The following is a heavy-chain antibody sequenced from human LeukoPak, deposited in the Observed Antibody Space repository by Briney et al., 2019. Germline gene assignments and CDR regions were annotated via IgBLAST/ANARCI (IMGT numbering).Heavy chain of an antibody. Sequence: SETLSLTCTVSGGSVSSGSFYWSWIRQPPGKGLEWIGYIYYSGSTNYNPSLKSRVTISVDTSKNQFSLKLSSVTAADTAVYYCARDFAGTFGDSFDYWGQGTLVTVSS. CDR3: ARDFAGTFGDSFDY. J-gene: IGHJ4*02. CDR2: IYYSGST. V-gene: IGHV4-61*01. D-gene: IGHD3-10*01. CDR1: GGSVSSGSFY.